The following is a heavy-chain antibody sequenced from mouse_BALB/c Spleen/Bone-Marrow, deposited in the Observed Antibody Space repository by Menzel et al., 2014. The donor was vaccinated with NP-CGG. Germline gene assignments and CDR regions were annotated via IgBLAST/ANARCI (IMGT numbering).Heavy chain of an antibody. D-gene: IGHD2-3*01. CDR1: GFDFSRYW. Sequence: EVKLMESGGGLVQPGGSLKLSCAASGFDFSRYWMSWVRQAPGKGLEWIGEINPESNTINYSPSLKDKFIISRDNAKNTLYLQMNKVRSEDTALYYCARLGYYGGFAYWGQGTLATVSA. J-gene: IGHJ3*01. V-gene: IGHV4-1*02. CDR3: ARLGYYGGFAY. CDR2: INPESNTI.